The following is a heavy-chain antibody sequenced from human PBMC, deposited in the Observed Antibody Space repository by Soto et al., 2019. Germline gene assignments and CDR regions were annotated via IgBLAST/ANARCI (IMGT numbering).Heavy chain of an antibody. CDR3: AGPGRDFWSGRHDLEY. V-gene: IGHV3-30*03. CDR2: ISYDESNK. CDR1: GFVFSDYA. D-gene: IGHD3-3*01. J-gene: IGHJ4*02. Sequence: QGHLVESGGGVVQPGKSLRLSCAASGFVFSDYAMHWVRQAPGKGLEWVAFISYDESNKYYVDSVKGRFTISRDNSKNTLYLQMNSLRTEDTAVYYCAGPGRDFWSGRHDLEYWGQGTLVTVSS.